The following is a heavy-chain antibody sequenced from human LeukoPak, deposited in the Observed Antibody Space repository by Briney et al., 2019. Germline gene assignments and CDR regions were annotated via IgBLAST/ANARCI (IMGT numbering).Heavy chain of an antibody. Sequence: GGSLRLSCAASGFTFSAYWMTWVRQAPGKGLAWVANIIEGGDLKYYVDSVKGRFTISRDNTKNSLYLQMTSLRADDTAVYYCARVKGVSDYYMDVWGKGTTVTVSS. D-gene: IGHD3-10*01. CDR2: IIEGGDLK. V-gene: IGHV3-7*01. CDR3: ARVKGVSDYYMDV. CDR1: GFTFSAYW. J-gene: IGHJ6*03.